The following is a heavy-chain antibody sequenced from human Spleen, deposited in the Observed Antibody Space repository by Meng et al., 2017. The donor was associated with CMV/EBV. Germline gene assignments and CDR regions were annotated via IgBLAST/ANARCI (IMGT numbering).Heavy chain of an antibody. CDR2: IDYNGDS. V-gene: IGHV4-59*01. J-gene: IGHJ4*02. Sequence: SETLSLTCTVSGGSITPYYWTWIRQPPGKGLEWIGYIDYNGDSYYSPSLKSRVTISVDSSRNQFSLKLSSVTAADTAVYYRARGGGFAVKIDFWGRGTLVTVSS. D-gene: IGHD3-10*01. CDR1: GGSITPYY. CDR3: ARGGGFAVKIDF.